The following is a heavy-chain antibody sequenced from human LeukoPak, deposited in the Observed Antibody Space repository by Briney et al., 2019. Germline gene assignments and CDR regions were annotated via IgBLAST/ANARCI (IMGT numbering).Heavy chain of an antibody. Sequence: GASVKVSCQASGYTFTSYDLSWVRQAPGLGLEWMGWISPYSGDTNYAQKFQGRVTMTTDTSTRTAYMNLRSLRSDDTAMYYCARAPYYNSENYFDYWGQGTLVTVSS. CDR2: ISPYSGDT. D-gene: IGHD3-10*01. CDR1: GYTFTSYD. J-gene: IGHJ4*02. CDR3: ARAPYYNSENYFDY. V-gene: IGHV1-18*01.